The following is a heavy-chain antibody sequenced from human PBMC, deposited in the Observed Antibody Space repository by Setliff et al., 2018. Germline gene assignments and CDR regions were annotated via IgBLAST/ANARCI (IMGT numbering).Heavy chain of an antibody. CDR2: ISPGRSI. J-gene: IGHJ6*03. Sequence: SETLSLTCSVSGGSISNFYWSWIRQPPGKGLEWIGSISPGRSINYNPSLRSRVTIPGDTSKNQISLNLSSGTAADTAVYYCARDRRDYIGAGSSEIGYYHYYYMDVWGKGTTVTVSS. V-gene: IGHV4-4*08. CDR1: GGSISNFY. CDR3: ARDRRDYIGAGSSEIGYYHYYYMDV. D-gene: IGHD3-10*01.